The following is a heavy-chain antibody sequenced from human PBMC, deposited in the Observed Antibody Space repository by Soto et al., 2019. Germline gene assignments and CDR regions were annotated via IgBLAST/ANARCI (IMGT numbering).Heavy chain of an antibody. V-gene: IGHV3-30-3*01. CDR3: AREILAAAGTISWFDP. CDR2: ISYDGSNK. CDR1: GFTFSSYA. Sequence: QVQLVESGGGVVQPGRSLRLSCAASGFTFSSYAMHWVRQAPGKGLEWVAVISYDGSNKYYADSVKGRFTISRDNSKNTLYLQMNSLRAEDTAAYYCAREILAAAGTISWFDPWGQGTLVTVSS. D-gene: IGHD6-13*01. J-gene: IGHJ5*02.